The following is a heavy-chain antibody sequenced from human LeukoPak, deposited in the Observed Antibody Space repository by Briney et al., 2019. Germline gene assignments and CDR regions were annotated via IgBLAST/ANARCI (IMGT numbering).Heavy chain of an antibody. CDR2: IYYSGST. CDR1: GGSISSSSYY. D-gene: IGHD1-26*01. V-gene: IGHV4-39*01. Sequence: PSETLSLTCTVSGGSISSSSYYWGWIRQPPGKGLEWTGSIYYSGSTYYNPSLKSRVTISVDTSKNQFSLKLSSVTAADTAVYYCARLGRSEGATIDWGQGTLVTVSS. J-gene: IGHJ4*02. CDR3: ARLGRSEGATID.